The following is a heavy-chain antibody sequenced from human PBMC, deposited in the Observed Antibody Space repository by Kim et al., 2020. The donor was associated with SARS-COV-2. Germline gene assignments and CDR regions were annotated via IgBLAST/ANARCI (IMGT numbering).Heavy chain of an antibody. CDR3: ARALGVVVSAKITNDAFDI. V-gene: IGHV1-46*01. Sequence: ASVKVSCTTSGFTFSSNYLHWVRQAPGQGLDWMGIINPSGGSIAYAQKFQGRVNMTRDTSTSTVYMELSSLRSEDTAVYYCARALGVVVSAKITNDAFDIWGQGTMVTVSS. CDR1: GFTFSSNY. D-gene: IGHD2-15*01. CDR2: INPSGGSI. J-gene: IGHJ3*02.